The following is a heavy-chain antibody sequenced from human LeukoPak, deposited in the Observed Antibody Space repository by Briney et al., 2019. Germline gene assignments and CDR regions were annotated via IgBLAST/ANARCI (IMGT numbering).Heavy chain of an antibody. CDR3: ARAPPYSSSWAYFDY. Sequence: SETLSLTCTVSGYSISGAYYWGWIRQPPGKGLEWIGSIYHSGNTYYNPSLKSRVTISVDTSKNHFSLKLTSVTAADTAVYYCARAPPYSSSWAYFDYWGQGTLVAVSS. J-gene: IGHJ4*02. CDR2: IYHSGNT. V-gene: IGHV4-38-2*02. CDR1: GYSISGAYY. D-gene: IGHD6-13*01.